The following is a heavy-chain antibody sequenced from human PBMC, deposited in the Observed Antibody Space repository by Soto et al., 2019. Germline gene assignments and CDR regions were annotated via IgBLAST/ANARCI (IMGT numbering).Heavy chain of an antibody. J-gene: IGHJ4*02. CDR3: ASLKSSSRRGKFDY. CDR2: INHSGST. Sequence: PSETLSLTCAVYGGSFSGYYWSWIRQPPGKGLEWIGEINHSGSTNYNPSLKSRVTISVDTSKNQFSLKLSSVTAADTAVYYCASLKSSSRRGKFDYWGQGTLVTVSS. CDR1: GGSFSGYY. D-gene: IGHD6-6*01. V-gene: IGHV4-34*01.